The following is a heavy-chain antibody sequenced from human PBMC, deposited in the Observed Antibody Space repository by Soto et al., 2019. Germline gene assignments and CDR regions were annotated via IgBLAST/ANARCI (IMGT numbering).Heavy chain of an antibody. CDR2: IYDSGST. D-gene: IGHD6-6*01. V-gene: IGHV4-59*04. Sequence: SETLSLTCTVSGGSISSYSWTWIRQPPGKALEWIGNIYDSGSTSYNPSLKSRVTMSVDTSKNQFSLRLTSVTAADTAVYFCARGSSSYYDYGMDVWGQGTTVTVSS. CDR3: ARGSSSYYDYGMDV. J-gene: IGHJ6*02. CDR1: GGSISSYS.